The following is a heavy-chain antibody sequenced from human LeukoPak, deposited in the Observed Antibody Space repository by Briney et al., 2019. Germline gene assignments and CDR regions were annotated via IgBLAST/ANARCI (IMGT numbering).Heavy chain of an antibody. D-gene: IGHD6-19*01. J-gene: IGHJ4*02. Sequence: GGSLRLSCAASGFTFSSYGMHWVRQAPGKGLEWVAVISYDGSNKYYADSVKGRFTISRDNSKNTLYLQMNSLRAEDTAVYYCARDIAVAGNYDYWGQGTLVTVSS. CDR1: GFTFSSYG. CDR2: ISYDGSNK. V-gene: IGHV3-30*03. CDR3: ARDIAVAGNYDY.